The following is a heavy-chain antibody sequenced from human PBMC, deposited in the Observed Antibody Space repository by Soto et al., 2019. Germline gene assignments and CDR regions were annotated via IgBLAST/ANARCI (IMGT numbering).Heavy chain of an antibody. J-gene: IGHJ4*02. CDR2: IYWDDDK. CDR1: GFSLSTSGVG. V-gene: IGHV2-5*02. Sequence: QITLRESGPPRVKPTQTLALTCTFSGFSLSTSGVGVGWIRQPPGKALEWLALIYWDDDKRYSPSLKSRLTITKDTSKNQVVLTMTDMDPVDTATYYCAHRAVYRGSYWDGGYFDFWGQGTLVTFSS. CDR3: AHRAVYRGSYWDGGYFDF. D-gene: IGHD1-26*01.